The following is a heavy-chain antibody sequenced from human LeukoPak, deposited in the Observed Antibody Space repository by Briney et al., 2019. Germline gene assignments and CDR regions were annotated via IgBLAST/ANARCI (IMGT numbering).Heavy chain of an antibody. CDR1: AFTFSSYS. CDR3: ARVPPSSGWYISDN. Sequence: PGGSLRLSCAASAFTFSSYSMNWVRQAPGKGLEWVSSISSSGTYIYYADSVKGRFTISRDNAKSSLYLQMNSLRVEDTAVYYCARVPPSSGWYISDNWGQGTLVTVSS. J-gene: IGHJ4*02. D-gene: IGHD6-19*01. V-gene: IGHV3-21*01. CDR2: ISSSGTYI.